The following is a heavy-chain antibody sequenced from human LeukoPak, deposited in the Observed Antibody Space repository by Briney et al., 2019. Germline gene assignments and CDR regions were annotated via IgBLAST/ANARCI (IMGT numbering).Heavy chain of an antibody. CDR1: GGSISSYY. Sequence: PSETLSLTCTVSGGSISSYYWSWIRQPPGKGLEWIGYIYYSGNTNYNPSLKSRVTISIATSKNQFSLKLSSVTAADTAVYFCAGIDPEEFQRGDYYFDYWGQGTLVTVSS. V-gene: IGHV4-59*01. CDR3: AGIDPEEFQRGDYYFDY. J-gene: IGHJ4*02. CDR2: IYYSGNT. D-gene: IGHD4-17*01.